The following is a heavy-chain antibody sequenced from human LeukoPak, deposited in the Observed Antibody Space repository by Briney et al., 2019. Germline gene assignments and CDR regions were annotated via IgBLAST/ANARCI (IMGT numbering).Heavy chain of an antibody. Sequence: GGSLRLSCAASGFTFSSYAMSWVRQAPGKGLEWVANINQDGSEKDYVDSVKGRFTISRANAKNSLYLQMDSLRDEDTAVYYCARGRYCSSTSCQRFDYWGQGTLVSVSS. CDR3: ARGRYCSSTSCQRFDY. CDR1: GFTFSSYA. V-gene: IGHV3-7*01. J-gene: IGHJ4*02. D-gene: IGHD2-2*01. CDR2: INQDGSEK.